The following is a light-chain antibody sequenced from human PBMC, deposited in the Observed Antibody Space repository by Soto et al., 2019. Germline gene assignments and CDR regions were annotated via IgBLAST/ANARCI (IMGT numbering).Light chain of an antibody. Sequence: ETVMTQSPATLSVSPGERATLSCRASQSISSNLAWYQQKPGQAPRLLMFSTSTRATGVPARFSGSGSGTEFNITISSLQSEDFAVYYCQQYNNWPPITFGQGTRLEIK. J-gene: IGKJ5*01. V-gene: IGKV3-15*01. CDR3: QQYNNWPPIT. CDR2: STS. CDR1: QSISSN.